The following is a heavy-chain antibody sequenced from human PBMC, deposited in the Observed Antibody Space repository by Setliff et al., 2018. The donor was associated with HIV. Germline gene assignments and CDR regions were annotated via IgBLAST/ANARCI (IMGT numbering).Heavy chain of an antibody. D-gene: IGHD1-1*01. CDR3: AYSGRQLRGPYFDF. Sequence: ESGPTLVNPTQTLTLTCAFSGLSLSTSGVGVGWIRQSPGKALEWLAFIYWNNNKHYSTSLKSRLTVTKDTSKNRVVFTMTNMDPVDTATYYCAYSGRQLRGPYFDFWGRGTPVTVSS. CDR2: IYWNNNK. CDR1: GLSLSTSGVG. J-gene: IGHJ4*02. V-gene: IGHV2-5*01.